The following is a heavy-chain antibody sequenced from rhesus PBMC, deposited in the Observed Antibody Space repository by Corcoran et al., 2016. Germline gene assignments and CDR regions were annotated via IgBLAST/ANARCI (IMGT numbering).Heavy chain of an antibody. CDR2: ISYSGIN. J-gene: IGHJ6*01. Sequence: QLQLQEGSPGLMKPSEPLSLTCAVTDYSISSGYGWSTIRTPPGNGLEWIGYISYSGINSYNPARKRRVTSSRDTSKNQFSLKRSAVTASDTAVDYCARVTRVVFYGLDSWGQGVVVTVSS. D-gene: IGHD2-39*02. V-gene: IGHV4-122*02. CDR1: DYSISSGYG. CDR3: ARVTRVVFYGLDS.